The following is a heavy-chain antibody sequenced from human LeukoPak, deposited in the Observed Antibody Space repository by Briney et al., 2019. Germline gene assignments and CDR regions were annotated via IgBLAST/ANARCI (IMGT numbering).Heavy chain of an antibody. J-gene: IGHJ6*02. D-gene: IGHD2-15*01. V-gene: IGHV3-53*01. CDR2: IYSGGST. CDR3: ARDSVVGGPPGGGGFFYGMDV. CDR1: GFTLSNFA. Sequence: GGSLRLSCAASGFTLSNFAMTWVRQVPGKGLEWVSVIYSGGSTYYADSVKGRFTISRDNSKNTLYLQMNSLRAEDTAVYYCARDSVVGGPPGGGGFFYGMDVWGQGTTVTVSS.